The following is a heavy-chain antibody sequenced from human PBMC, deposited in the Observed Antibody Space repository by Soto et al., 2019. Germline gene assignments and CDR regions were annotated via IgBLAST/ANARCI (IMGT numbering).Heavy chain of an antibody. V-gene: IGHV3-23*01. J-gene: IGHJ6*02. CDR1: GFSFSDHG. D-gene: IGHD3-9*01. CDR3: AKPSKAAILTVYEV. Sequence: PGESLKISCEASGFSFSDHGMSWVRQAPGKGLEWVSVTSGSGGTTYYVDSVKGRFTISRDNSKNTLYLQMNSLRVEDTAVYYCAKPSKAAILTVYEVWGRGTTVTVSS. CDR2: TSGSGGTT.